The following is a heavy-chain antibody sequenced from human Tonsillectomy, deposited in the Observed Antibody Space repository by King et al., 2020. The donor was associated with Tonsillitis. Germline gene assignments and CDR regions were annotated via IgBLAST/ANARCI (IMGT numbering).Heavy chain of an antibody. V-gene: IGHV3-21*01. D-gene: IGHD3-3*01. J-gene: IGHJ4*02. Sequence: VQLVESGGGLVKPGGSLRLSCAASGFTFSSYSMNWVRQAPGKGLEWVSSISSSTYIYLVDSGKGRFTISRDNAKNSLYLQMNSLRAEDTAVYYCARDSKYDFWSGYYTVRGFDYWGQGTLVTVSS. CDR2: ISSSTYI. CDR3: ARDSKYDFWSGYYTVRGFDY. CDR1: GFTFSSYS.